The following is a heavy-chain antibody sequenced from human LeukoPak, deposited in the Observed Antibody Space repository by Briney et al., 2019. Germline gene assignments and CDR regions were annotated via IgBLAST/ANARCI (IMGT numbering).Heavy chain of an antibody. D-gene: IGHD5-18*01. CDR1: GGTFSSYA. J-gene: IGHJ4*02. V-gene: IGHV1-69*05. Sequence: SVKVSCKASGGTFSSYAISWVRQAPGQGREWMGRIIPIFGTANYAQKFQGRVTITTDESTSTAYMELSSLRSEDTAVYYCARVSDTAMAHDSWGQGTLVTVSS. CDR2: IIPIFGTA. CDR3: ARVSDTAMAHDS.